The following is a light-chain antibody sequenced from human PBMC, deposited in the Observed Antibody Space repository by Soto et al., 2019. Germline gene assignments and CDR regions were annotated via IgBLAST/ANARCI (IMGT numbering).Light chain of an antibody. CDR2: STS. Sequence: QAVVTQEPSLTVSPGGTVTITCASSTGAVTSGYYPNWFQQKPGQAPRPLIYSTSNKHSWTPARFSGSLLGGKAALTLSGVQTEDEAEYYCLRYYGGAQGVFGEGTKLTVL. V-gene: IGLV7-43*01. J-gene: IGLJ2*01. CDR3: LRYYGGAQGV. CDR1: TGAVTSGYY.